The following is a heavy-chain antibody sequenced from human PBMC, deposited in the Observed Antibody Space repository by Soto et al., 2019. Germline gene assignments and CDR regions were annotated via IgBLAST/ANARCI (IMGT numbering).Heavy chain of an antibody. Sequence: QVQLVQSGAEVKKPGSSVKVSCKASGGTFSSYTISWVRQAPGQGLEWMGRIIPILGIANYAQKFQGRVTITADKSTSTADMELSSLRSEDTAVYYCARRGGADILTGYPTYYYYGMDVWGQGTTVTVSS. CDR3: ARRGGADILTGYPTYYYYGMDV. D-gene: IGHD3-9*01. CDR1: GGTFSSYT. CDR2: IIPILGIA. V-gene: IGHV1-69*02. J-gene: IGHJ6*02.